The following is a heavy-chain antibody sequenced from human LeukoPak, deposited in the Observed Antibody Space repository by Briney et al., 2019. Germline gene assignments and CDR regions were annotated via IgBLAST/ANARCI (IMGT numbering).Heavy chain of an antibody. D-gene: IGHD3-16*02. CDR2: INHSGST. V-gene: IGHV4-34*01. Sequence: SETLSLTCAVYGGSFSGYYWSWIRQPPGKGLEWIGEINHSGSTNYNPSLKSRVTISVDTSKNQFSLKLSSVTAADTAVYYCAGGRYYDYVWGSYRYNYFDYWGQGTLVTVSS. J-gene: IGHJ4*02. CDR1: GGSFSGYY. CDR3: AGGRYYDYVWGSYRYNYFDY.